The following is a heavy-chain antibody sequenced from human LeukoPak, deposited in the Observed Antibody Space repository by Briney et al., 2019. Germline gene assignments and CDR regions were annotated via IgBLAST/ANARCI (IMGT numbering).Heavy chain of an antibody. Sequence: GGSLRLSCAASGFTFSYYAMHWVRQAPGKGLEWVAVISYDGNIKHYADSVKGRFTISRDNSKNTLYLQMSSLRAEDTAVYYCAKGWHRSSRGDFDHWGQGTLVTVSS. CDR2: ISYDGNIK. D-gene: IGHD2-15*01. V-gene: IGHV3-30-3*01. J-gene: IGHJ4*02. CDR3: AKGWHRSSRGDFDH. CDR1: GFTFSYYA.